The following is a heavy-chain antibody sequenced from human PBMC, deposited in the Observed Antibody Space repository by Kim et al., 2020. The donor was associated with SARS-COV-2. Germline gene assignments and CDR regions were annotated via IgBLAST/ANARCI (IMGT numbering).Heavy chain of an antibody. D-gene: IGHD3-10*01. Sequence: VKGRFTISRDNSKNTLYLQMNSLRAEDTALYCCARAMVRGVDYYYYGMDVWGQGTTVTVSS. V-gene: IGHV3-30*01. J-gene: IGHJ6*02. CDR3: ARAMVRGVDYYYYGMDV.